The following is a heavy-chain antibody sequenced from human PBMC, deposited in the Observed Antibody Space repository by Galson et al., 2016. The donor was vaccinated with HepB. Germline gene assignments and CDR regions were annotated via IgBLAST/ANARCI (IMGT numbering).Heavy chain of an antibody. CDR2: IRYDGSTK. Sequence: SLRLSCAASGFNFRSYGMHWVRQAPGKGLEWVAVIRYDGSTKYYGVSVKGRFTISRDNSKNTLYLQMNRLRADDTAVYYCAKVARRGYGGYDWGDFDNRGQGTLVTVSS. V-gene: IGHV3-30*02. CDR1: GFNFRSYG. D-gene: IGHD5-12*01. J-gene: IGHJ4*02. CDR3: AKVARRGYGGYDWGDFDN.